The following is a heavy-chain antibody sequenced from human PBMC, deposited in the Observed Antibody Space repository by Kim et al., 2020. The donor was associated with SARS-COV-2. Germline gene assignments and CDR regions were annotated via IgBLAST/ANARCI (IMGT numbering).Heavy chain of an antibody. J-gene: IGHJ4*02. CDR3: AKMNRGYYDSSGYYDY. D-gene: IGHD3-22*01. V-gene: IGHV3-9*01. Sequence: SVKGRFTISRDNAKSSLYLQMNSLRAEDTALYYCAKMNRGYYDSSGYYDYWGQGTLVTVSS.